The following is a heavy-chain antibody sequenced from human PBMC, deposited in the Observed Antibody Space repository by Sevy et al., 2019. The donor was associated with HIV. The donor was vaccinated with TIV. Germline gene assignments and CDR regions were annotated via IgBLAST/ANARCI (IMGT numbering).Heavy chain of an antibody. J-gene: IGHJ1*01. CDR1: GFIFNSYG. Sequence: GGSLRLSCAASGFIFNSYGMNWVRQAPGKGLEWVSGISGSGGSTYYADSVKGRFTISRDNSNNKLYLQMNSLRAEDTAVYYCANDGGSYYVVKFHQWDQGTLVTVSS. CDR3: ANDGGSYYVVKFHQ. V-gene: IGHV3-23*01. D-gene: IGHD1-26*01. CDR2: ISGSGGST.